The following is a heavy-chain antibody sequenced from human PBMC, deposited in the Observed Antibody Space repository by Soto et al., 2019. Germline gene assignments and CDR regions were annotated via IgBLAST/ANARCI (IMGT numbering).Heavy chain of an antibody. CDR2: ITSGGTV. Sequence: GGSLRLSCAVSGFNVGDYEMNWARQVPGKGCEWISMITSGGTVFYYSDSVRGRFASSRDDSANSLHLQMDNLRVEDTAFYFCARGRYALGVWGQGTSVTVSS. CDR1: GFNVGDYE. J-gene: IGHJ6*02. D-gene: IGHD3-9*01. V-gene: IGHV3-48*03. CDR3: ARGRYALGV.